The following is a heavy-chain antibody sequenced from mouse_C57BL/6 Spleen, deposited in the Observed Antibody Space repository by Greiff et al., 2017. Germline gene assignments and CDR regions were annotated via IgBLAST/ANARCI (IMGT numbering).Heavy chain of an antibody. D-gene: IGHD3-1*01. CDR2: IYPGSGST. J-gene: IGHJ3*01. CDR3: AREELGLPFAY. CDR1: GFTFTSYW. V-gene: IGHV1-55*01. Sequence: QVQLQQPGAELVQPGASVKMSCKASGFTFTSYWITWVKQRPEQSLEWVGDIYPGSGSTNYNEKFKSKDTLTVDTSSSTAYLQLSSLTSEDSAVYYCAREELGLPFAYWGQGTMVTVSA.